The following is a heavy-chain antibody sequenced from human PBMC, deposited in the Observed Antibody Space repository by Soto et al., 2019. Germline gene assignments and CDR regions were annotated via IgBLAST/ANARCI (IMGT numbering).Heavy chain of an antibody. J-gene: IGHJ3*02. CDR1: GGSFSAFH. V-gene: IGHV4-34*01. Sequence: PSETLSLTCAVYGGSFSAFHWSWIRQPPGKELEWIGEVNPTGTTKYNPSLKSRVTMSLDTSKKQFSLDLNSMTAADTALYYCARSREQWLVDAFDIWGQGTMVTVSS. CDR3: ARSREQWLVDAFDI. D-gene: IGHD6-19*01. CDR2: VNPTGTT.